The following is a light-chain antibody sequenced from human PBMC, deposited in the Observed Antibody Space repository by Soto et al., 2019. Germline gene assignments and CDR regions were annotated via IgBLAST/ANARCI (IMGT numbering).Light chain of an antibody. CDR2: EVS. V-gene: IGLV2-14*01. CDR3: TSYTSGSTLDV. CDR1: SSDVGGYNY. Sequence: QSVLTQPASVSGSPGQSITISCTGTSSDVGGYNYVSWYQQHPGKAPKLMIYEVSNRPSGVSNRFSGSKSGNTASPTISGLQAEDDADYYCTSYTSGSTLDVFGTGTKVTVL. J-gene: IGLJ1*01.